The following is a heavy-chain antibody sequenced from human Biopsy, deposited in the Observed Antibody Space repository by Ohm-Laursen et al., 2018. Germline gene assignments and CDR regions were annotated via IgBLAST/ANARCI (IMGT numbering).Heavy chain of an antibody. D-gene: IGHD3-3*01. V-gene: IGHV4-39*01. CDR1: GGSISDSTYH. J-gene: IGHJ4*02. CDR3: ARQVDFWSGYVDY. CDR2: IYYSGNT. Sequence: PPGTLSLTCTVSGGSISDSTYHWGWIRQSPGKGLEWIGNIYYSGNTDYSPSLKSRVTISVDTSNNRFSLKLRSVTAADTAVYYCARQVDFWSGYVDYWGQGTLVIVSS.